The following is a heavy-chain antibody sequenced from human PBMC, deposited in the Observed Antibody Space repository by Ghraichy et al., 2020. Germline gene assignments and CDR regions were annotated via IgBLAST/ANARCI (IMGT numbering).Heavy chain of an antibody. CDR2: INPSGGST. D-gene: IGHD3-3*01. CDR1: GYTFTSYY. Sequence: ASVKVSCKASGYTFTSYYMHWVRQAPGQGLEWMGIINPSGGSTSYAQKFQGRVTMTRDTSTSTVYMELSSLRSEDTAVYYCARELSGYYLYYYYGMDVWGQGTTVTVSS. J-gene: IGHJ6*02. CDR3: ARELSGYYLYYYYGMDV. V-gene: IGHV1-46*01.